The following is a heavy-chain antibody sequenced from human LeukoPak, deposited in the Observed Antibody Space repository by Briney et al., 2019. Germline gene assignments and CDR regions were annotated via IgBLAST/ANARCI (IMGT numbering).Heavy chain of an antibody. D-gene: IGHD3-22*01. CDR1: GGTFSNFG. CDR3: ARHPIGEYYYDSSGYPDAFDI. Sequence: SVKVSCKASGGTFSNFGISWVRQAPGQGLEWMGGIIPPFGTANYAQNFQGRVTITTDESTTTAYMELSSLRSEDTAVYYCARHPIGEYYYDSSGYPDAFDIWGQGTMVTVSS. V-gene: IGHV1-69*05. CDR2: IIPPFGTA. J-gene: IGHJ3*02.